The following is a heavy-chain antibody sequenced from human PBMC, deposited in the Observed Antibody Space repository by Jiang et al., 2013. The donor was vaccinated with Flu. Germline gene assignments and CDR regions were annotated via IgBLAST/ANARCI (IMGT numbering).Heavy chain of an antibody. D-gene: IGHD6-6*01. CDR3: ARLSSNYYYYGMDV. CDR1: GGSISSSSYY. Sequence: GSGLVKPSETLSLTCTVSGGSISSSSYYWGWIRQPPGKGLEWIGSIYYSGSTYYNPSLKSRVTISVDTSKNQFSLKLSSVTAADTAVYYCARLSSNYYYYGMDVWGQGTTVTVSS. V-gene: IGHV4-39*01. J-gene: IGHJ6*02. CDR2: IYYSGST.